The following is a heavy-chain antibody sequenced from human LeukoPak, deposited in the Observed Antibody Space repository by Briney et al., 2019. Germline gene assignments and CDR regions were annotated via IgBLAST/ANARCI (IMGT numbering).Heavy chain of an antibody. CDR2: IKQDGSEI. Sequence: PGGSLRLSCAASGFTFSSSWMTWVRQAPGKGLAWVANIKQDGSEIFYVDSVKGRFTMSRDNAKSSLYLQMKSLRAEDTAVYYCAKVGQQLALDHWGQGTLVTVSS. V-gene: IGHV3-7*02. CDR1: GFTFSSSW. J-gene: IGHJ4*02. CDR3: AKVGQQLALDH. D-gene: IGHD6-13*01.